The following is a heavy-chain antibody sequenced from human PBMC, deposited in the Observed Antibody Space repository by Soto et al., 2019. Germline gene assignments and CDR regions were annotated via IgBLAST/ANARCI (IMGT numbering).Heavy chain of an antibody. V-gene: IGHV1-69*01. Sequence: QVPLVQSGAEVKKPGSSVKVSCKASGGTFSSYAMSWVRQRPGQGLEWMGGIMPIIGTANYAQKFQGRVTITADESTSTAYMELSSLRSEDTAVYYCARGGYSSSYRLDYWGQGTLVTVSS. J-gene: IGHJ4*02. CDR3: ARGGYSSSYRLDY. CDR1: GGTFSSYA. D-gene: IGHD6-6*01. CDR2: IMPIIGTA.